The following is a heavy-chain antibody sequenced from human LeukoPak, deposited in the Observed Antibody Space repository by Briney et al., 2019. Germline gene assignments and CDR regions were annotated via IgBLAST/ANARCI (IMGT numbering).Heavy chain of an antibody. CDR3: AREGRGRYSYGYYFDY. V-gene: IGHV1-2*02. D-gene: IGHD5-18*01. Sequence: ASVKVSCKASGYTFTGYYMHWVRQAPGQGLEWMGWINPNSGGTSYAQKFQGRVTMTRDTSISTAYMELSRLRYDDTAVYYCAREGRGRYSYGYYFDYWGQGTLVTVSS. CDR2: INPNSGGT. J-gene: IGHJ4*02. CDR1: GYTFTGYY.